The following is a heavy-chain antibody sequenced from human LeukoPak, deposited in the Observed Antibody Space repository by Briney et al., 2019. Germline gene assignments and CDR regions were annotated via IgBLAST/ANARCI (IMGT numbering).Heavy chain of an antibody. CDR1: GFTFSTYD. Sequence: PGGSLRLSCAASGFTFSTYDMTWGRQTPGKGLEWVSLIISSGDSAYYTDSVRGRFTISRDNSKNTLYLQMNSLRAEDTAIYYCVKGGHFDYWGQGALVTVSS. D-gene: IGHD1-26*01. V-gene: IGHV3-23*01. J-gene: IGHJ4*02. CDR2: IISSGDSA. CDR3: VKGGHFDY.